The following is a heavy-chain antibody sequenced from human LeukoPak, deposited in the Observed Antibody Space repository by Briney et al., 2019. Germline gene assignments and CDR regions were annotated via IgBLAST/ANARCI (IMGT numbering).Heavy chain of an antibody. D-gene: IGHD6-19*01. CDR3: SLLAVASPQDY. V-gene: IGHV3-48*03. CDR2: ISSSGSIV. J-gene: IGHJ4*02. CDR1: GFSFSTYE. Sequence: PGGSLRLSCAASGFSFSTYEMHWVRQAPGKGLEWVSDISSSGSIVYYADSVKGRFTTSGDNANNYLYLQMHSLRAEDTAVYYCSLLAVASPQDYWGQGTLVTVSS.